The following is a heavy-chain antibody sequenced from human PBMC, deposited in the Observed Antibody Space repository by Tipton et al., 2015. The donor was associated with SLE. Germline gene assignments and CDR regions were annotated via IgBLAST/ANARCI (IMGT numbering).Heavy chain of an antibody. CDR3: IPRGYSGY. J-gene: IGHJ4*02. V-gene: IGHV3-15*01. CDR1: GFTFSNYA. Sequence: SLRLSCAASGFTFSNYAMSWVRQAPGKGLEWVGRIKSKADGGTTDYVAPVKGRFTMSRDDSKNTLYLQMNSLKTEDTAVYYCIPRGYSGYWGQGTLVTVSS. CDR2: IKSKADGGTT. D-gene: IGHD5-12*01.